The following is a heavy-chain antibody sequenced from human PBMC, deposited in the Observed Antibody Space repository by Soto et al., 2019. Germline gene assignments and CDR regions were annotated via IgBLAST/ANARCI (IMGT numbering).Heavy chain of an antibody. V-gene: IGHV4-39*01. D-gene: IGHD2-21*02. CDR3: ARQRTSVVTQAYFDV. J-gene: IGHJ4*02. CDR1: GASINSRIYY. Sequence: SATLSRAWTVTGASINSRIYYWGGIRQPPGKGLEWIGSIYYSGITYNNPSLRSRVSMSIDTSKDQFSLKLKSVTAADTALYFCARQRTSVVTQAYFDVWGPGSLVTVPQ. CDR2: IYYSGIT.